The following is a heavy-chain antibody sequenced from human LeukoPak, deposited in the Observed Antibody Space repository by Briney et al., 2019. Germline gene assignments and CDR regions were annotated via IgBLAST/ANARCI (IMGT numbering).Heavy chain of an antibody. CDR1: GFTFNRYN. CDR3: ARVEEGYGSGRRENFYYYYMDV. V-gene: IGHV3-21*04. CDR2: ISTSSSYI. J-gene: IGHJ6*03. Sequence: GGSLRLSCAASGFTFNRYNMNWVRRAPGKGLEWVSSISTSSSYIYYADSVRGRFTISRDNAKNSLYLQMNSLRAEDTAVYYCARVEEGYGSGRRENFYYYYMDVWGKGTTVTISS. D-gene: IGHD3-10*01.